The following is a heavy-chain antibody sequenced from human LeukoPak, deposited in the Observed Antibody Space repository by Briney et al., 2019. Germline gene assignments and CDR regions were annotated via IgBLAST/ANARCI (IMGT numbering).Heavy chain of an antibody. CDR1: GFTVSSNY. V-gene: IGHV3-66*01. CDR3: ARGAAGPYYYYYYMDV. CDR2: IYSGGST. Sequence: GGSLRLSCTASGFTVSSNYMSWVRQAPGKGLEWVSVIYSGGSTYYADSVKGRFTISRDNSKNTLYLQMNSLRAEDTAVYYCARGAAGPYYYYYYMDVWGKGTTVTISS. J-gene: IGHJ6*03. D-gene: IGHD6-13*01.